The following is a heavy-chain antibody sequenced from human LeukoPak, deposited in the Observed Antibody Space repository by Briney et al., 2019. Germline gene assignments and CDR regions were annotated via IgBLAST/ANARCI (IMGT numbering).Heavy chain of an antibody. CDR2: IYYSGST. CDR3: ARGGDGYSSGTYWYFDL. J-gene: IGHJ2*01. CDR1: GGSISSYY. Sequence: SETLSLTCTVSGGSISSYYWSWIRQPPGKGLEWIGYIYYSGSTNYNPSLKSRVTISVDTSKNQFSLKLNSVTAADTAVYYCARGGDGYSSGTYWYFDLWGRGTLVTVSS. D-gene: IGHD5-24*01. V-gene: IGHV4-59*01.